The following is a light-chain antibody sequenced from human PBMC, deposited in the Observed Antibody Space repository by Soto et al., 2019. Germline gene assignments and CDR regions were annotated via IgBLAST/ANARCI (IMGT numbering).Light chain of an antibody. V-gene: IGLV2-8*01. CDR2: EVS. CDR1: SSDVGGYND. CDR3: SSFAGRTPYV. J-gene: IGLJ1*01. Sequence: QSVLTQPPSASESPGQSVTISCTGTSSDVGGYNDVSWYQQHPGKAPKLIIYEVSKRPSGVPDRFSGSKSGNTASLTVSGLQAEDEADYYCSSFAGRTPYVFGTGTKLTVL.